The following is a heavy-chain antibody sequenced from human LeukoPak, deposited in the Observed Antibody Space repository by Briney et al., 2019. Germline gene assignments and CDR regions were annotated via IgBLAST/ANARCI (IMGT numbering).Heavy chain of an antibody. J-gene: IGHJ6*02. CDR1: GGTFSSYA. V-gene: IGHV1-69*13. D-gene: IGHD2-2*01. CDR3: ARSRCSSTSCYPRQVGYYYGMDV. Sequence: SVKVSCKASGGTFSSYAISWVRQAPGQGLEWMGGIIPIFGTANYAQKFQGRVTITADESTSTAYMELSSLRSEDTAVYYCARSRCSSTSCYPRQVGYYYGMDVWGQGTTVTVSS. CDR2: IIPIFGTA.